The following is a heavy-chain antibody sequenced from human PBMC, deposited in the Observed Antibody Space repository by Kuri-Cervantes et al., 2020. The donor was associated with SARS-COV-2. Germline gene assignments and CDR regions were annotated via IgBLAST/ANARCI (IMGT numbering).Heavy chain of an antibody. J-gene: IGHJ2*01. V-gene: IGHV3-23*01. CDR2: ISGSGGST. CDR1: GFTFSSYA. CDR3: ARGSFASSSWQDWYFDL. Sequence: GGSLRLSCAASGFTFSSYAMHWVRQAPGKGLEWVSAISGSGGSTYYADSVKGRFTISRDNSKNTLYLQMNSLRAEDTAVYYCARGSFASSSWQDWYFDLWARGTLVTVTS. D-gene: IGHD6-13*01.